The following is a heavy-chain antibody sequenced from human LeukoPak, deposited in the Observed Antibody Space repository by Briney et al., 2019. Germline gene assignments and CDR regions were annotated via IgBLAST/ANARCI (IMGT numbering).Heavy chain of an antibody. V-gene: IGHV4-39*01. CDR1: GGSISSSSYY. CDR2: IYYSGST. D-gene: IGHD3-16*02. CDR3: TRYRQSPSDAFDI. J-gene: IGHJ3*02. Sequence: KPSETLSLTCAVSGGSISSSSYYWGWIRLPPGKGLEWIGNIYYSGSTYYNPSLKSRVTISVDTSENQFSLKLSSVTAADTAVYYCTRYRQSPSDAFDIWGQGTRVTVSS.